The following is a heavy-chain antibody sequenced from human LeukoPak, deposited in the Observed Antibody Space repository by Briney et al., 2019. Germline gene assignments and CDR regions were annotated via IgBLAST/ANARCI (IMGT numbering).Heavy chain of an antibody. CDR2: IIPTFGTA. CDR3: ASPVAGTRYFDY. Sequence: ASVKVSCKASGGTFSSYAISWVRQAPGQGLEWMGGIIPTFGTANYAQKFQGRVTITADESTSTAYMELSSLRSEDTAVYYCASPVAGTRYFDYWGQGTLVTVSS. CDR1: GGTFSSYA. D-gene: IGHD6-19*01. V-gene: IGHV1-69*13. J-gene: IGHJ4*02.